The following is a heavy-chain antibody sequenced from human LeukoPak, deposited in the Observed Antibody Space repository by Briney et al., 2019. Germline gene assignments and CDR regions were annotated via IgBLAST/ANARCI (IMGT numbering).Heavy chain of an antibody. CDR1: GGSISFYY. CDR2: ISYSGST. J-gene: IGHJ6*02. CDR3: ARRSIAAGGLYGMDV. Sequence: PSETLSLTCTASGGSISFYYWSWIRQPPGKGLEWVGYISYSGSTNYDPSLKSRVTISLDTSKNQFSLKLSSVTAADTAVYYCARRSIAAGGLYGMDVWGQGTTVTVSS. V-gene: IGHV4-59*08. D-gene: IGHD6-13*01.